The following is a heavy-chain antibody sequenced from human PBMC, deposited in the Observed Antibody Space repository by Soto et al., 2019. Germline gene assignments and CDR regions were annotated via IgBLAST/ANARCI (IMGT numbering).Heavy chain of an antibody. CDR2: IGTDGDR. J-gene: IGHJ6*02. V-gene: IGHV3-13*01. CDR1: GFTFSSYD. D-gene: IGHD2-15*01. Sequence: EVQLVESGGGLVKPGGSLRLSCAASGFTFSSYDMHWVRQGTGKGLEWVSAIGTDGDRYYLGSVKGRFTISRENAKNSMYLQMNSLGAGDTAVYYCARGGYCGGGSCPGTYYGLDVWGQGTTVTVSS. CDR3: ARGGYCGGGSCPGTYYGLDV.